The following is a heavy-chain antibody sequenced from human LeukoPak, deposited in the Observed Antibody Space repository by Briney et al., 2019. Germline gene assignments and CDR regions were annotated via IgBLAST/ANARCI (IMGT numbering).Heavy chain of an antibody. CDR1: GFPFSDYY. D-gene: IGHD2-2*01. V-gene: IGHV3-11*01. CDR3: ARGFDCSRTSCSCMDV. Sequence: GGSLRLSCVASGFPFSDYYMSWVRQAPGEGLDWVAYISGSGSDIYYADSVKGRFTISRDNAANSLHLQMNSLRAEDTAVYYCARGFDCSRTSCSCMDVWGQGPRSPSP. J-gene: IGHJ6*02. CDR2: ISGSGSDI.